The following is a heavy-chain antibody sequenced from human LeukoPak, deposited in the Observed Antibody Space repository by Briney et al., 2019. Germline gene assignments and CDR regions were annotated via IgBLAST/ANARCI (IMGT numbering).Heavy chain of an antibody. Sequence: SVKVSCKASGGTFSSYAISWMRQAPGQGLEWMGRIIPILGIANYAQKFQGRVTITADKSTGTAYMELSRLRSDDTAVYYCARAGITIFGVVLDYWGQGTLVTVSS. D-gene: IGHD3-3*01. V-gene: IGHV1-69*04. CDR2: IIPILGIA. J-gene: IGHJ4*02. CDR1: GGTFSSYA. CDR3: ARAGITIFGVVLDY.